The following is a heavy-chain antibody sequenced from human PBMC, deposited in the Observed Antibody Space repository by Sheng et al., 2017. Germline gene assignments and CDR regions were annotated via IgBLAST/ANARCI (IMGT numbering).Heavy chain of an antibody. CDR1: GFTFSYYW. V-gene: IGHV3-7*01. D-gene: IGHD3-3*01. Sequence: EVQLVESGGGLVQPGGSLRLSCAASGFTFSYYWMSWVRQAPGKWLEWVANIKQDGSEKYYVDSVKGRFTISRDNAKNSLYLQMNSLRAEDTAVYYCAGYYDLENSMDVWGQGTTVTV. CDR3: AGYYDLENSMDV. J-gene: IGHJ6*02. CDR2: IKQDGSEK.